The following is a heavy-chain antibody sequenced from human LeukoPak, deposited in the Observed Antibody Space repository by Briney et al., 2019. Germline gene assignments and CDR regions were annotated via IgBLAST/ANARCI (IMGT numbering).Heavy chain of an antibody. Sequence: SVKVSCKASGGTFSSYAISWVRQAPGQGLEWMGGIIPIFGTANYAQKFQGRVTITADESTSTAYMELSSLRSEDTAVYYCARERRSIVGAIKPFDPWGQGTLVTVSS. CDR3: ARERRSIVGAIKPFDP. D-gene: IGHD1-26*01. CDR2: IIPIFGTA. CDR1: GGTFSSYA. V-gene: IGHV1-69*13. J-gene: IGHJ5*02.